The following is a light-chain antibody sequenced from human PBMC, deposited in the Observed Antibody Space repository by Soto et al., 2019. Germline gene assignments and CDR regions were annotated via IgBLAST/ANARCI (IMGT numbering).Light chain of an antibody. CDR2: KAS. CDR3: QQYNSQYT. J-gene: IGKJ2*01. CDR1: QSISSW. Sequence: DIQMTQSPSTLSASVGDRVTITCRACQSISSWLAWYQQKPGKAPKLLIYKASSLESGVPSRFSGSGSGTEFTLTISSLQPDDFATYYCQQYNSQYTFGQGTKLEIK. V-gene: IGKV1-5*03.